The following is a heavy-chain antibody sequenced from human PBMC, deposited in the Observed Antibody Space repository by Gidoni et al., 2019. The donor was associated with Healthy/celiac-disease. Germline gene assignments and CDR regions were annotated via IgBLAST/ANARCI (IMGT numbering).Heavy chain of an antibody. CDR2: IYYSGST. CDR1: GGSISSSSYY. V-gene: IGHV4-39*01. Sequence: QLQLQESGPGMVKPSETLSLTCTVSGGSISSSSYYWGWIRQPPGKGLEWSGSIYYSGSTYYDPSLKSRVTIAVDTSKNQFSMRLSSVTASDTAVYYCARTYNVLLWFGEFYWFDPWGQGTLVTVSS. J-gene: IGHJ5*02. D-gene: IGHD3-10*01. CDR3: ARTYNVLLWFGEFYWFDP.